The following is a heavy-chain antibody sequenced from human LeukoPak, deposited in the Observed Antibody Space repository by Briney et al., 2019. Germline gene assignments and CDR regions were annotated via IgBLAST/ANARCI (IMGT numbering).Heavy chain of an antibody. CDR2: ISGSGGST. D-gene: IGHD2-8*02. CDR3: ARVSSGYCASWPNNCFDP. J-gene: IGHJ5*02. Sequence: GGCLRLSCAASGFTFSSYAMSWVRQAPGKGLEWVSAISGSGGSTYYADSVKGRFTISRDNSKNTLYLQMNSLRAEDTAVYYCARVSSGYCASWPNNCFDPWGQGTLVTVSS. V-gene: IGHV3-23*01. CDR1: GFTFSSYA.